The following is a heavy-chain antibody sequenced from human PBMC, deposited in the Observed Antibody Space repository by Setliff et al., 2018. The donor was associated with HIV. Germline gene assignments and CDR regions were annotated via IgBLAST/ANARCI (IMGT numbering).Heavy chain of an antibody. CDR3: ARDRWYSSSWSRDYYGMDV. CDR2: INPSGGST. Sequence: GASVKVSCKASGYTFTSYYMHWVRQAPGQGLEWMGIINPSGGSTSSAQKFQGRVTMTRDTSTSTVYMELSSLRSEDTAVYYCARDRWYSSSWSRDYYGMDVWGQGTTVTVSS. J-gene: IGHJ6*02. CDR1: GYTFTSYY. V-gene: IGHV1-46*01. D-gene: IGHD6-13*01.